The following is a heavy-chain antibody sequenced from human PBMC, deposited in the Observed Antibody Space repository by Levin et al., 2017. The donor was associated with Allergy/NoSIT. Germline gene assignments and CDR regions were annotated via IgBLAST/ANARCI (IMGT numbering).Heavy chain of an antibody. Sequence: GESLKISCAASGFTSGFTFSNYGVSWVRQAPGKGLEWVSGISSSGQITYYADSVKGRFTVSRDSSRNILSLHTNALTAADTAVYYCAKWLTSIWFSPFDVWGPGTTVTVSS. CDR2: ISSSGQIT. D-gene: IGHD6-13*01. V-gene: IGHV3-23*01. CDR3: AKWLTSIWFSPFDV. J-gene: IGHJ3*01. CDR1: GFTFSNYG.